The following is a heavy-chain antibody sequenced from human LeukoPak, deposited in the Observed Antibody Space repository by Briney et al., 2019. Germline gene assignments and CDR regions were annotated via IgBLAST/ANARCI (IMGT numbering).Heavy chain of an antibody. Sequence: GGSLRLSCAASGFTFSSYAMHWVRQAPGKGLEWVAVISYDGSNKYYADSVKGRFTISRDNSKNTLYLQMNSLRAEDTAVYYCAKAPGALGNDAFDIWGQGTMVTVSS. CDR3: AKAPGALGNDAFDI. D-gene: IGHD2-8*02. V-gene: IGHV3-30-3*01. CDR1: GFTFSSYA. J-gene: IGHJ3*02. CDR2: ISYDGSNK.